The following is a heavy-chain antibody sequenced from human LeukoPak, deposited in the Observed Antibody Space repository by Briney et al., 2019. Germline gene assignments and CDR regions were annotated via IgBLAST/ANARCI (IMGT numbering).Heavy chain of an antibody. CDR2: ISGSGGST. CDR1: GFTFSSYA. D-gene: IGHD1-26*01. Sequence: PGGSLRLSCAASGFTFSSYAMSWVRQAPGKGLEWVSAISGSGGSTYYADSVKGRFTISRDNSKNTLYLQMDSLRAEDTAVYYCATASGMGPIYYFDYWGQGTLVTVSS. J-gene: IGHJ4*02. V-gene: IGHV3-23*01. CDR3: ATASGMGPIYYFDY.